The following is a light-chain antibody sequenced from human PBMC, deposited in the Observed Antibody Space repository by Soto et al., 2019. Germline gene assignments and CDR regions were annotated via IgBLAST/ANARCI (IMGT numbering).Light chain of an antibody. CDR1: QSVSSN. CDR3: QQRSNWIT. CDR2: DAS. J-gene: IGKJ5*01. Sequence: EMVLTQSPGTLSLSPGDRATLSCRASQSVSSNLAWYQQKPGQAPRLLIYDASNRATGIPARFSGSGSGTDFTLTISSLEPEDFAVYYCQQRSNWITFGQGTRLEIK. V-gene: IGKV3-11*01.